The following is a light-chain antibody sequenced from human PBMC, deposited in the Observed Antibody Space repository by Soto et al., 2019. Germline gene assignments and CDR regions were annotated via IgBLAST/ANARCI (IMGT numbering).Light chain of an antibody. Sequence: ETVLTQSPGTVSLSPGERATLSCRASQSLGSRFLAWYQQTPGQAPRLLIYGASNRATGIPDRLSGTGSGTDFTLTISRLEPEDFAVYYCQQYGSSPVTFGQGTKLEI. CDR2: GAS. V-gene: IGKV3-20*01. CDR3: QQYGSSPVT. J-gene: IGKJ2*01. CDR1: QSLGSRF.